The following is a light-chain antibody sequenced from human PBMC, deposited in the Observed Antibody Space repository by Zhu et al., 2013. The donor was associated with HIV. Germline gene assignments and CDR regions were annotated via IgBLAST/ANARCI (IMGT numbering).Light chain of an antibody. J-gene: IGLJ1*01. CDR1: TSNIGSNY. V-gene: IGLV1-51*01. CDR3: GTWDSRLTAYV. Sequence: QSVLTQPPSVSAAPGQKVSISCSGSTSNIGSNYVSWYQQLPGTAPKLLIYDSNRRPSGIPDRFSGSKSGTSATLGITGLQTGDEADYYCGTWDSRLTAYVFGTGTNVTVL. CDR2: DSN.